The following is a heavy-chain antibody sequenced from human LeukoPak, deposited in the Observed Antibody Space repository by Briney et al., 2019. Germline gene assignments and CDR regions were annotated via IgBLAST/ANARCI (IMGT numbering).Heavy chain of an antibody. CDR1: GFTFSSYA. CDR3: ARDRMSLSKFTFYGMDV. Sequence: GGSLRLSCAASGFTFSSYAMHWVRQAPGKGLEWVAVISYDGSNKYYADSVKGRFTISRDNSKNTLYLEMNSLRAEDTAVYYCARDRMSLSKFTFYGMDVWGQGTTVTVSS. D-gene: IGHD2-8*01. CDR2: ISYDGSNK. J-gene: IGHJ6*02. V-gene: IGHV3-30-3*01.